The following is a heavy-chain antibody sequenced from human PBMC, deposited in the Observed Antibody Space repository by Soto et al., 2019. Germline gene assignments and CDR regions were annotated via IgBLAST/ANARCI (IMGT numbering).Heavy chain of an antibody. V-gene: IGHV4-34*01. CDR1: GGSVNGYY. Sequence: SETLSLTCAVYGGSVNGYYWNWIRQPPGQGLEWIGEINHTGGTHYNPSLKSRVTMSVDTSKNQFSLRLSSVTAADTAIYYCATRITVFGLLIPPFDPWGQGTQVTVSS. CDR2: INHTGGT. D-gene: IGHD3-3*01. CDR3: ATRITVFGLLIPPFDP. J-gene: IGHJ5*02.